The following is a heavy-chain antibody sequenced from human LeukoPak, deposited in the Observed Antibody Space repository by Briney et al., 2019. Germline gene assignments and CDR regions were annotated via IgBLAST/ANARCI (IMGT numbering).Heavy chain of an antibody. CDR2: ISSSGSTI. V-gene: IGHV3-48*03. CDR3: ARDRYDSSGSMGDAFDI. D-gene: IGHD3-22*01. Sequence: PGGSLRLSCAASGFTFSSYEMNWVRQAPGKGLEWVSYISSSGSTIYYADSVKGRFTISRDNAKNSLYLQMNSLRAEDTALYYCARDRYDSSGSMGDAFDIWGQGTMVTVSS. J-gene: IGHJ3*02. CDR1: GFTFSSYE.